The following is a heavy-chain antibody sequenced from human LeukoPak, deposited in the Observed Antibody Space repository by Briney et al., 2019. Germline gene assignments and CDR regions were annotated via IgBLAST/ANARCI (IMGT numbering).Heavy chain of an antibody. Sequence: GGSLRLSCAASGFTFSSYWMHWVRQAPGKGLVWVSRINSDGSSTSYADSVKGRFTISRDNAKNTLYLQMNSLRAEDTAVYYCARGYYDSSGYYSDAFDIWGQGTMVTVSS. CDR2: INSDGSST. CDR3: ARGYYDSSGYYSDAFDI. V-gene: IGHV3-74*01. J-gene: IGHJ3*02. D-gene: IGHD3-22*01. CDR1: GFTFSSYW.